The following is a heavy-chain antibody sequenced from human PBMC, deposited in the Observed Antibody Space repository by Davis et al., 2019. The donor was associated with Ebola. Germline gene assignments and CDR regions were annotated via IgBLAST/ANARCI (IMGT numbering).Heavy chain of an antibody. CDR2: INGDGSRT. CDR1: GFTFSSHW. V-gene: IGHV3-74*01. J-gene: IGHJ2*01. Sequence: HTGGSLRLSCAASGFTFSSHWMHWVRQVPGKGLVWVSRINGDGSRTTYADSVKGRFTISRDNAKSTLYLQMNSLRAEDTAVYYCARDISDWGIGRYFDLWGRGTLVTVSS. D-gene: IGHD7-27*01. CDR3: ARDISDWGIGRYFDL.